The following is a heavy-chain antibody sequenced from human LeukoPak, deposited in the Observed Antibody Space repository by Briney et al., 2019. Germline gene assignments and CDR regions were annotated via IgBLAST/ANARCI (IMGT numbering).Heavy chain of an antibody. CDR3: ARAPSGHLFDY. CDR2: IYTSGST. D-gene: IGHD3-22*01. V-gene: IGHV4-61*02. Sequence: SENLSLTCIVSGGSISSGSYYWSWIRQPAGKGLEWIGRIYTSGSTNYNPSLKSRVTISVDTSKNQFSLKLSSVTAADTAVYYCARAPSGHLFDYWGQGTLVTVSS. CDR1: GGSISSGSYY. J-gene: IGHJ4*02.